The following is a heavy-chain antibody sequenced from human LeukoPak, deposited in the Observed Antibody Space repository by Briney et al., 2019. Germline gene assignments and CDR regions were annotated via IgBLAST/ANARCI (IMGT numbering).Heavy chain of an antibody. V-gene: IGHV4-34*01. CDR1: GGSFSGCY. J-gene: IGHJ4*02. D-gene: IGHD6-13*01. CDR2: INHSGST. CDR3: ARRGYAYSSSWYSRDY. Sequence: PSETLSLTCDVYGGSFSGCYWSWIRQPPGKGLEWIGEINHSGSTDYNPSLKSRVTISVDTSKNQFSLKLSSVTAADTAVYYCARRGYAYSSSWYSRDYWGQGTLVTVSS.